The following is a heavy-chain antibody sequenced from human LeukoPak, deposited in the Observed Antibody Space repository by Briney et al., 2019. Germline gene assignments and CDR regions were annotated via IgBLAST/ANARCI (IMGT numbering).Heavy chain of an antibody. CDR2: ISFDGSNK. CDR1: GFTFSSYG. J-gene: IGHJ3*02. CDR3: ARDLSHAGPFDI. D-gene: IGHD6-13*01. V-gene: IGHV3-30-3*01. Sequence: GGSLRLSCAASGFTFSSYGMHWVRQAPGKGLEWVAVISFDGSNKYYADSVKGRFSISRDSSKNTLYLQMNSLRAEDTALYYCARDLSHAGPFDIWGQGTMVTASS.